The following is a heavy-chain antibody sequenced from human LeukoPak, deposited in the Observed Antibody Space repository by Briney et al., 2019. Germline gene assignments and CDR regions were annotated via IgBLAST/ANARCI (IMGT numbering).Heavy chain of an antibody. D-gene: IGHD2-2*01. CDR3: TREEVVVLDALDI. V-gene: IGHV3-48*03. CDR1: GFPFSSYE. J-gene: IGHJ3*02. CDR2: ISSSGNTI. Sequence: GGSLRLSCAAPGFPFSSYEMNWVRQAPAKGLERVSYISSSGNTIYYADSGKGRFTISRDNAKNSLYLQMNSLRAEDTAVYYCTREEVVVLDALDIWGQGTMVTVSS.